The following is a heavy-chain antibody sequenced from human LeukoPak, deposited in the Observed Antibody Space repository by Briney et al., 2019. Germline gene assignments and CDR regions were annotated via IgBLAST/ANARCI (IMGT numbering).Heavy chain of an antibody. CDR2: IYYSGST. Sequence: SETLSLTCTVSGGSISSNSYYWGWIRQSPGKGLEWIGYIYYSGSTNYNPSLKSRVTISVDTSKNQFSLKLSSVTAADTAVYYCARPMYSSGWYVRPAFDPWGQGTLVTVSS. CDR1: GGSISSNSYY. V-gene: IGHV4-61*05. CDR3: ARPMYSSGWYVRPAFDP. D-gene: IGHD6-19*01. J-gene: IGHJ5*02.